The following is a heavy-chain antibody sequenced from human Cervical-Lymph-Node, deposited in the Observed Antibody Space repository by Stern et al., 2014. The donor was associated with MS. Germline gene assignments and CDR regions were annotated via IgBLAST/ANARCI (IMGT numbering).Heavy chain of an antibody. CDR3: AAELGGSYYFDY. D-gene: IGHD1-26*01. V-gene: IGHV4-59*06. Sequence: QVQLQESGPGLVKPSETLSLTCTVSDGSISSDYWSWIRQPPGKGLEWIGHIYYSGSTYYNPSLKSRVTISVDTSKNQFSLKLSSVTAADTAVYYCAAELGGSYYFDYWGQGTLVTVSS. CDR1: DGSISSDY. J-gene: IGHJ4*02. CDR2: IYYSGST.